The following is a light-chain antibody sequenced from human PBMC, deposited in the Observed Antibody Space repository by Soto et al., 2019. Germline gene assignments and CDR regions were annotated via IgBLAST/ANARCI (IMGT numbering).Light chain of an antibody. CDR3: QQYEGNPT. Sequence: DIQLTQSPSTLSASIGDRVVITCRASQTIDRWLAWYQQRPGLAPRLLIYDVSTLESGVPSRFSGSGSETEFTLTISSLKPDDFATYHCQQYEGNPTFGQGTTVEVK. CDR1: QTIDRW. CDR2: DVS. J-gene: IGKJ1*01. V-gene: IGKV1-5*01.